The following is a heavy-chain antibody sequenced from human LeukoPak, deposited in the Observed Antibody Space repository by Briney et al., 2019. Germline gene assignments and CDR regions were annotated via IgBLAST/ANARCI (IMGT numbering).Heavy chain of an antibody. CDR1: GGSISSSSYY. V-gene: IGHV4-39*07. D-gene: IGHD3-16*01. Sequence: SETLSLTCTVSGGSISSSSYYWGWLRQPPGMGLEWIGSIYYSGSTYYNPAHKRRITISVNTPKNQFSLKLSSVTAADTPVYYCPRQSGSYLWRSWLNPWGQGTLVTVSS. CDR3: PRQSGSYLWRSWLNP. J-gene: IGHJ5*02. CDR2: IYYSGST.